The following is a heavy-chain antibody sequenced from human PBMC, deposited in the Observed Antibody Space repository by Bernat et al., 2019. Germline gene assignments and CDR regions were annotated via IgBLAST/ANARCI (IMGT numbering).Heavy chain of an antibody. J-gene: IGHJ4*02. V-gene: IGHV3-23*01. CDR2: ISGSGGST. D-gene: IGHD3-10*01. CDR3: AKEHYHDSGPDY. Sequence: EVQLLESGGGLVQPGGSLRLSCAVSGFTFSSYAMSWVRQAPGKGLEWVSGISGSGGSTYYADSVKGRFTISRDNSKNTLYLQINGLRVEDTATYYCAKEHYHDSGPDYWGQGTLVTVSS. CDR1: GFTFSSYA.